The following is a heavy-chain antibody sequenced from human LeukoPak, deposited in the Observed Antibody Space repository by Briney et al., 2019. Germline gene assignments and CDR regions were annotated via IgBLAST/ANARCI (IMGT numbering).Heavy chain of an antibody. J-gene: IGHJ3*02. Sequence: GGSLRLSCAASGFTFSGYDMSWVRQAPGKGLEWVSGISASGGSTYYADSVKGRFTISRDNSKNTLYLQVNILRAEDTAVYYCAKGMESTRHRGPFDIWGQGTMVTVSS. V-gene: IGHV3-23*01. D-gene: IGHD3-3*01. CDR2: ISASGGST. CDR3: AKGMESTRHRGPFDI. CDR1: GFTFSGYD.